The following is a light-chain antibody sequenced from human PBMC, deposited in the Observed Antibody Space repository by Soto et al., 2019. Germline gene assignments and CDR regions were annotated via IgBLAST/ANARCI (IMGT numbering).Light chain of an antibody. Sequence: EIVLTQSPGTLSLSPGERATLSCRASQSVNTNYLAWYQQKSGQAPRLLIYGASSRATGIPDGFSGSGSGTDFTLTISRLEPEEFAAYFCQQSGSSPITFRQGTRLEIK. CDR2: GAS. CDR1: QSVNTNY. V-gene: IGKV3-20*01. CDR3: QQSGSSPIT. J-gene: IGKJ5*01.